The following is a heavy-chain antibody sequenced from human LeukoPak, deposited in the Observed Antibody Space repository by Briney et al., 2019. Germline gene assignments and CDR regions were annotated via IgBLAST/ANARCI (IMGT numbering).Heavy chain of an antibody. D-gene: IGHD2-2*01. Sequence: PSETLSLTCTVSGGSISSGSYYWSWIRQPAGKGLEWIGRIYTSGSTNYNPSLKSRVTISVDTSKNQFSLKLRSVTAADTAVYYCVRGYCSSTSCYFNWFDPWGQGTLVTVSS. CDR2: IYTSGST. J-gene: IGHJ5*02. CDR3: VRGYCSSTSCYFNWFDP. V-gene: IGHV4-61*02. CDR1: GGSISSGSYY.